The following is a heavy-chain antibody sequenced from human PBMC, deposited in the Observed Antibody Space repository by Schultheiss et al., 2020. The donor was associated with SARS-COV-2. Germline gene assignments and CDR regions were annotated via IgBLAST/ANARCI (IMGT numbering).Heavy chain of an antibody. J-gene: IGHJ6*04. CDR3: ARDPASGYPPDV. CDR1: GESLSGYY. V-gene: IGHV4-34*01. CDR2: FSHGGRS. Sequence: SQTLSLTCAVYGESLSGYYWSWIRQTPGKGLEWIGSFSHGGRSYYKPSLKSRVTISVDTSKNQFSLKLSSVTAADTAMYYCARDPASGYPPDVWGKGTTVTVSS. D-gene: IGHD5-12*01.